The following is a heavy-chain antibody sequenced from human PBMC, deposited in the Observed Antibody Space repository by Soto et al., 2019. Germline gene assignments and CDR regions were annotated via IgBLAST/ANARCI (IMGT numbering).Heavy chain of an antibody. Sequence: PSETLSLTCTVSGGSISGHHWNWIRQPPGKGLEWIAYVSSSGSTKYNPPLRSRVTISIDTTKNQFTLRLSSVTAEETAVYYCTTSIAARRWCQGPTVAGSS. D-gene: IGHD6-6*01. J-gene: IGHJ6*02. CDR2: VSSSGST. CDR3: TTSIAARR. CDR1: GGSISGHH. V-gene: IGHV4-59*11.